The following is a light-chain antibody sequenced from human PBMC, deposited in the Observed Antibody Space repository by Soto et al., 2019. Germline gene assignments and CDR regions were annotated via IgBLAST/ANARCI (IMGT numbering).Light chain of an antibody. J-gene: IGKJ1*01. CDR3: QHWNSYSEA. Sequence: DIQMTQSPSTLSGSVGDRVTITCLASQTISSWLACYQQKPGKAPKLLLYNASTLKSGVTSRFSGSGSGTEFTLTFSSLQPDDFATYYFQHWNSYSEAFGQGTKVDLK. V-gene: IGKV1-5*03. CDR1: QTISSW. CDR2: NAS.